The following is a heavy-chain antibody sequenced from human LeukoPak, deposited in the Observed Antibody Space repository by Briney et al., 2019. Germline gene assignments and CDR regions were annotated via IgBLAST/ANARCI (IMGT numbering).Heavy chain of an antibody. V-gene: IGHV4-39*01. Sequence: SETLSLTCTISGGSISSSRYYWGWIRQPPGKGLEGIGSIYYSGSTYYNPSLKSRVTILLDTSRNQFSLKLICVSAADTAVYYCASFIESTSSDAFDIWGQGTMVTVSS. CDR2: IYYSGST. D-gene: IGHD2-2*01. J-gene: IGHJ3*02. CDR3: ASFIESTSSDAFDI. CDR1: GGSISSSRYY.